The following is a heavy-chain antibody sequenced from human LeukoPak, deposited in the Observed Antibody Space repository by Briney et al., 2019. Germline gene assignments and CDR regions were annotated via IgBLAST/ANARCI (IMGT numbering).Heavy chain of an antibody. D-gene: IGHD1-26*01. CDR3: TNGASLSDDH. CDR1: GFSFTTAW. J-gene: IGHJ4*02. V-gene: IGHV3-15*01. CDR2: IKRKAEGETT. Sequence: GGSLTLSWAASGFSFTTAWMNWFRQAPGKGLEWVGRIKRKAEGETTDYAAPVKGRFTISRDDSRSTLYLQMNSLKIEDTAIYYCTNGASLSDDHWGQGTLVTVSS.